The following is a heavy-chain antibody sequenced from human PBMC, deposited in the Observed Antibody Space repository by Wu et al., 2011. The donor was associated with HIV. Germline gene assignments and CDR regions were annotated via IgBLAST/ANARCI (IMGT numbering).Heavy chain of an antibody. CDR1: GYTFSAYY. D-gene: IGHD1-26*01. CDR3: ARGKVGARQFDY. J-gene: IGHJ4*02. V-gene: IGHV1-8*02. Sequence: QVQLVQSGAEVKKPGASVKVSCKASGYTFSAYYMHWVRQAPGQGLEWMGWMNPNSGNTGYAQKFQGRVTMTRNTSISTTYMELSSLRSEDTAVYYCARGKVGARQFDYWGQGTLVTVSS. CDR2: MNPNSGNT.